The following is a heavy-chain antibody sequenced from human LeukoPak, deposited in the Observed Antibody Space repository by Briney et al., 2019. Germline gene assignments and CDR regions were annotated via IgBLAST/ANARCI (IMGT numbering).Heavy chain of an antibody. CDR1: GGTFSSYT. J-gene: IGHJ4*02. V-gene: IGHV1-69*04. CDR3: ARDQNYYGSGSYLGIDY. Sequence: SVKVSCKASGGTFSSYTISWVRQAPGQGLEWMGRIIPILGIANYAQEFQGRVTITADKSTSTAYMELSSLRSEDTAVYYCARDQNYYGSGSYLGIDYWGQGTLVTVSS. CDR2: IIPILGIA. D-gene: IGHD3-10*01.